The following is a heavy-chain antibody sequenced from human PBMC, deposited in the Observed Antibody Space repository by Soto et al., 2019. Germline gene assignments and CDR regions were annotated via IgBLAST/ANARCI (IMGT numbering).Heavy chain of an antibody. J-gene: IGHJ4*02. CDR2: IYWDDDK. D-gene: IGHD3-3*01. CDR3: AHLSFWSGYYPFDY. V-gene: IGHV2-5*02. Sequence: SGPTLVKPTQTLTLTCTFSGFSLSTSGVGVGWIRQPPGKALEWLALIYWDDDKRYSPSLKSRHTITKDTSKNQVVLTMTNIDPVDTATYYCAHLSFWSGYYPFDYWGQGTLVTVSS. CDR1: GFSLSTSGVG.